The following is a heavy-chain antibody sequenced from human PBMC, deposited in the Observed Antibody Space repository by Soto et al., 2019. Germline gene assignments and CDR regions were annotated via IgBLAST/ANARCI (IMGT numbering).Heavy chain of an antibody. Sequence: QVQLVQSGAEVKKPGSSVKVSCKASGGTFSTNAISWVRQAPGQGLEWMGGITPLFGTANYAQKFQGRVTITAVESTTTAYMELSSLRSEDTAVYYCAQTLGLAVAAPGRFDLWGRGTLITVSS. J-gene: IGHJ2*01. D-gene: IGHD6-19*01. CDR3: AQTLGLAVAAPGRFDL. CDR1: GGTFSTNA. V-gene: IGHV1-69*12. CDR2: ITPLFGTA.